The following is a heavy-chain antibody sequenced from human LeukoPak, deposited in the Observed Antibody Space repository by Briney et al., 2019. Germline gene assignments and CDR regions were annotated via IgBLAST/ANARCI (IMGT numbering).Heavy chain of an antibody. Sequence: GGSLRLSCAASGFTFSSYAMSWVRQAPGKGLEWVSAISGSGGSTYYADSVKGRFTIPRDNSKNTLYLQMNSLRAEDTAVYYCAKGQYYYDSSGYYPLYYFDYWGQGALVTVSS. D-gene: IGHD3-22*01. V-gene: IGHV3-23*01. CDR2: ISGSGGST. CDR3: AKGQYYYDSSGYYPLYYFDY. J-gene: IGHJ4*02. CDR1: GFTFSSYA.